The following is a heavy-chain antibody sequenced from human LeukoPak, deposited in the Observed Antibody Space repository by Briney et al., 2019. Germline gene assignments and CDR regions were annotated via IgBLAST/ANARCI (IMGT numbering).Heavy chain of an antibody. CDR3: AKAGSTGRYYYDSSGYYYH. D-gene: IGHD3-22*01. CDR1: GFTFSSYA. CDR2: ISGSGGST. J-gene: IGHJ4*02. Sequence: GGSLRLSCAASGFTFSSYAMSWVRQAPGKGLEWVSAISGSGGSTYYADSVKGRFTISRDNSKNTLYLQMNSLRAEDTAVYYCAKAGSTGRYYYDSSGYYYHWGQGTLVTVSS. V-gene: IGHV3-23*01.